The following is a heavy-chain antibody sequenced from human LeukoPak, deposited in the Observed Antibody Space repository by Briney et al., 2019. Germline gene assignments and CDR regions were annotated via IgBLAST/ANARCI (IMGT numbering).Heavy chain of an antibody. D-gene: IGHD6-19*01. CDR3: AKDEEYSSGFYYYYYGMDV. J-gene: IGHJ6*02. Sequence: GGSLRLSCAASGFTFSSYGMHWVRQAPGKGLEWVAVISYDGSNKYYADSVKGRFTISRDNSKNTLYLQMNSPRAEDTAVYYCAKDEEYSSGFYYYYYGMDVWGQGTTVTVSS. V-gene: IGHV3-30*18. CDR1: GFTFSSYG. CDR2: ISYDGSNK.